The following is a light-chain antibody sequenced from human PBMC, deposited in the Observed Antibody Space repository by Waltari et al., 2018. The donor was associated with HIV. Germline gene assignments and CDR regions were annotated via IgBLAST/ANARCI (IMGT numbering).Light chain of an antibody. V-gene: IGKV1-39*01. CDR3: QQSYNSPRT. Sequence: DIQMTQSPSSLSASVGDRVTITCRASQSINSNLNWYQQKPGKAPKLLIYATSSLQSAVPSRFSGSGYGTDFTLTISSLQPEDSATYYCQQSYNSPRTFGQGTRVEI. CDR1: QSINSN. J-gene: IGKJ1*01. CDR2: ATS.